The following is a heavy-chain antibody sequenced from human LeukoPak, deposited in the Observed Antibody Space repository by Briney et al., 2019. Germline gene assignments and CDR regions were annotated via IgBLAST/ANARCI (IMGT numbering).Heavy chain of an antibody. CDR3: ARSREGYMVDY. CDR2: IYPGDSDT. Sequence: GEPLKISGRGSGYSFTSYLSGWVRQIPGKGLEGMGIIYPGDSDTRYSPSFQGQVTISADKSISTAYLQWSSLKASDTAMYYCARSREGYMVDYWGQGTLVTVSS. V-gene: IGHV5-51*01. CDR1: GYSFTSYL. J-gene: IGHJ4*02. D-gene: IGHD5-18*01.